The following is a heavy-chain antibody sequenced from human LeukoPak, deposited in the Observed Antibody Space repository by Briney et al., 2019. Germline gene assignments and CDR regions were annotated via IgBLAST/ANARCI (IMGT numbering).Heavy chain of an antibody. D-gene: IGHD3-16*01. V-gene: IGHV3-7*01. CDR1: GFRFSNYW. CDR2: IKQDGRQK. CDR3: AREGEGGFDY. Sequence: GGPLRLSCAASGFRFSNYWMSWVRQAPGKGLEWVANIKQDGRQKDYVDSVKGRFTTSRDNAKNSLYLQMNSLRAEDTAVYYCAREGEGGFDYWGQGTLVTVSS. J-gene: IGHJ4*02.